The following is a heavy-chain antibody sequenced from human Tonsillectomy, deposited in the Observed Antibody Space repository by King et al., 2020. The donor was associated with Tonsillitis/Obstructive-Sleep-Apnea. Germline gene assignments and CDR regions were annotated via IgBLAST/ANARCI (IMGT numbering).Heavy chain of an antibody. CDR3: ARVSVPAALYTWFDP. Sequence: VQLVESGGGLVKPGGSLRLSCAASGFTFSSYSMNWVRQAPGKGLEWVSSISSSSSYIYYADSVKGRFTISRDNAKNSLYLQMNSLRAEDTAVYYCARVSVPAALYTWFDPWGQGTLVTVSA. V-gene: IGHV3-21*01. CDR1: GFTFSSYS. CDR2: ISSSSSYI. J-gene: IGHJ5*02. D-gene: IGHD2-2*01.